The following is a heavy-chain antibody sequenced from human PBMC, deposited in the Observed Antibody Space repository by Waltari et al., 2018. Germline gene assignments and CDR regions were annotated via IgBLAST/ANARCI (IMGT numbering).Heavy chain of an antibody. CDR2: IYYSGST. CDR1: GGSMSGSSYY. D-gene: IGHD3-10*01. J-gene: IGHJ4*02. V-gene: IGHV4-39*02. CDR3: VRDDITMVRGTFDY. Sequence: QLQLQESGPGLVKPSETLSLTCTVSGGSMSGSSYYWGWIRQPPGKGLEWIGEIYYSGSTYYTSSLKSRVTISVDTSKNQFSLKLSSVTAADTAVYYCVRDDITMVRGTFDYWGQGTLVTVSS.